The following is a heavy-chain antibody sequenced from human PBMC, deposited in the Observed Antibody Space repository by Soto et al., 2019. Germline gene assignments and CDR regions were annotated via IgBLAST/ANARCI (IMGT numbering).Heavy chain of an antibody. D-gene: IGHD2-8*01. CDR3: ARAPGVGLSARWFAP. J-gene: IGHJ5*02. Sequence: QVHLQESGPGLLKPSETLTLTCTVSGGSLNNGNYYWSWLRQPPGKALEWIGHIYYSGSTRYNPSLRSRVILSVDMSKSQFSLRLTAVTAADTAVYFCARAPGVGLSARWFAPWGQGALITVAS. CDR1: GGSLNNGNYY. CDR2: IYYSGST. V-gene: IGHV4-61*01.